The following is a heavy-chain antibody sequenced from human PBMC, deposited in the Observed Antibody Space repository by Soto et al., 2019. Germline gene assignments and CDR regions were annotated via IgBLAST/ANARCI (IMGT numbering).Heavy chain of an antibody. V-gene: IGHV2-5*02. CDR2: IYWDDDK. J-gene: IGHJ3*02. CDR3: AHFWYSSFYPSLTYDAFDI. D-gene: IGHD6-13*01. Sequence: QITLKESGPTLVKPTQTLTLTCTFSGFSLSTSGVGVGWIRQPPGKALEWLALIYWDDDKRYSPSLKSRLTITNDTCKNQVVLTMTNMDPVHTATYYCAHFWYSSFYPSLTYDAFDIWGQGTMVTVSS. CDR1: GFSLSTSGVG.